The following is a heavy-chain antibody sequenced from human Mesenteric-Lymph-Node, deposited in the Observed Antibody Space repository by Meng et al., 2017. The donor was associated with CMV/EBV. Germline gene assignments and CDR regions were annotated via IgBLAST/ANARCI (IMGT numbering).Heavy chain of an antibody. CDR3: VKASGGDYYYHYGMDV. Sequence: ASVKVSCKASGYTFTDYFMHWVRQAPGQGLEWMGWINVNSGNINSIQKFQGRVTMTRDTSSSTAYMELSRLTYDDTAVYYCVKASGGDYYYHYGMDVWGQGTTVTVSS. CDR1: GYTFTDYF. V-gene: IGHV1-2*02. D-gene: IGHD4-17*01. CDR2: INVNSGNI. J-gene: IGHJ6*02.